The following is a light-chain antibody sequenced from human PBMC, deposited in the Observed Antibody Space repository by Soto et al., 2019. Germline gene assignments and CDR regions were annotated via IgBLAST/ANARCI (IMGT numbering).Light chain of an antibody. CDR1: SSDVGGYNY. CDR3: SSYAGNNNVV. CDR2: EVS. V-gene: IGLV2-8*01. Sequence: QSALTQPPSAAGSPGQSVTISCTGTSSDVGGYNYVSWYQHHPGKAPKLMIYEVSKRPSGVPDRFSGSKSGNTASLTVSGLQPEDEADYYCSSYAGNNNVVFGVGTKVTVL. J-gene: IGLJ2*01.